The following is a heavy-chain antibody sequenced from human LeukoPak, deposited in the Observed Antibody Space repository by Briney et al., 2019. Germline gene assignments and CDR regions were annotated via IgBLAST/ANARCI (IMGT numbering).Heavy chain of an antibody. J-gene: IGHJ4*02. D-gene: IGHD5-18*01. CDR3: AKNTGQTSEYSYCFNC. CDR1: GFTFNNYA. Sequence: PGGSLRLSCAASGFTFNNYAMSWVRQAPGKGLEWVSDISGNGESTYYADSVKGRFTISRDNSKNTVYLQMDSLRAEDTAVYYCAKNTGQTSEYSYCFNCWGQGTLVTVSS. V-gene: IGHV3-23*01. CDR2: ISGNGEST.